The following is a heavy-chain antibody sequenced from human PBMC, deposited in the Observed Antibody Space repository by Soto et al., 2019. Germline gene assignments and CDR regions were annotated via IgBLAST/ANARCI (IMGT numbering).Heavy chain of an antibody. Sequence: EVQLVESGGALVQPGGSLRISCAASGFTFSSYSMNWVRQAPGKGLEWVSYISSGSGTIHYADSVKGRFTITRDNAKNSLYLQMNSLRDEDTAVYYCLKGYYFDYWGQGTLVTVSS. J-gene: IGHJ4*02. CDR2: ISSGSGTI. CDR1: GFTFSSYS. V-gene: IGHV3-48*02. CDR3: LKGYYFDY.